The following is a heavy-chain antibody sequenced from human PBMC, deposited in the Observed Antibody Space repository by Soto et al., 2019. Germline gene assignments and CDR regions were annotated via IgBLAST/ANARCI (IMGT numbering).Heavy chain of an antibody. J-gene: IGHJ6*03. CDR3: AKWSGDGVSKRYYYYYMDV. CDR1: GFTFSSYG. V-gene: IGHV3-30*18. D-gene: IGHD2-8*01. Sequence: PGGSLRLSCAASGFTFSSYGMHWVRQAPGKGLEWVAVISYDGSNKYYADSVKGRFTISRDNSKNTLYLQMNSLRAEDTAVYYCAKWSGDGVSKRYYYYYMDVWGKGTTVTVSS. CDR2: ISYDGSNK.